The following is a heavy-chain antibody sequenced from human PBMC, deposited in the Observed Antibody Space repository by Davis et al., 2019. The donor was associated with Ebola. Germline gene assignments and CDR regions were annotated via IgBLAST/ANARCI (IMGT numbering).Heavy chain of an antibody. J-gene: IGHJ5*02. Sequence: PSETLSLTCAVYGGSFSGYYWSWIRQPPGKGLEWIGEINHSGSTNYNPSLKSRVTISVDTSKNQFSLKLSSVTAADTAVYYCARRPPSGRCWFDPWGQGTLVTVSS. CDR3: ARRPPSGRCWFDP. V-gene: IGHV4-34*01. CDR2: INHSGST. CDR1: GGSFSGYY. D-gene: IGHD3-10*01.